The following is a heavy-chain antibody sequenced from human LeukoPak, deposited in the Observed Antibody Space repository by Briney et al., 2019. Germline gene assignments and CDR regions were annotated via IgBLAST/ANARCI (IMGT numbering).Heavy chain of an antibody. CDR3: ARGAGSSWFDY. CDR1: GYTFTGYY. V-gene: IGHV1-2*02. Sequence: ASVAVSCKASGYTFTGYYIHWVRQAPGQGLEWMGWLNPNNGGTNYAQKFQGRVTMTRDTSISTDYMELSSMTSDDTAVYYCARGAGSSWFDYWGQGTLVTVSS. CDR2: LNPNNGGT. J-gene: IGHJ4*02. D-gene: IGHD6-13*01.